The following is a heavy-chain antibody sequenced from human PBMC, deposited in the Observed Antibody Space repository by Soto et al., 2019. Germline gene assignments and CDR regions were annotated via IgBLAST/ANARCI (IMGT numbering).Heavy chain of an antibody. D-gene: IGHD2-2*01. CDR3: AADRGIVVVPAAYV. V-gene: IGHV1-58*01. J-gene: IGHJ4*02. CDR2: IVVGSGNT. CDR1: GFTFTSSA. Sequence: QMQLVQSGPEVKKPGTSVKVSCKASGFTFTSSAVQWVRQARGQRLEWIGWIVVGSGNTNYAQKFQERVTITRDMSTSTAYMELSSLRSEDTAVYYCAADRGIVVVPAAYVWGQGTLVTGSS.